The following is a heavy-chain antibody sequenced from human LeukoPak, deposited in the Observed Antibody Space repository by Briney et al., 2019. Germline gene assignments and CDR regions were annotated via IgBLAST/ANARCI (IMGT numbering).Heavy chain of an antibody. D-gene: IGHD5-18*01. CDR1: GYSFTTHW. J-gene: IGHJ4*02. V-gene: IGHV5-51*01. CDR2: IYPSDSDT. CDR3: ARLPSKWIQKSDY. Sequence: GESLKISFKASGYSFTTHWIGWVRQVPGKGLEWMGIIYPSDSDTRYSPSFQGQVTISADKSISTAYLQWSSLKASDTAIYYCARLPSKWIQKSDYWGQGTLVTVSS.